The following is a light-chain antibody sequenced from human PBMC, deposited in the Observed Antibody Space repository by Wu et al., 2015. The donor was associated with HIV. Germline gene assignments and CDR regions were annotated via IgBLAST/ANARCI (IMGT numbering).Light chain of an antibody. Sequence: EIVLTQSPATLSVSPGERATLSCRASQSVDSNLVWYQQKPGQAPRLLIYGASTRATGIAARFSGSGSGTEFTLTISSIQSEDFAIYYCQQYNNWVTFGQGTRLEIK. J-gene: IGKJ5*01. CDR2: GAS. V-gene: IGKV3-15*01. CDR1: QSVDSN. CDR3: QQYNNWVT.